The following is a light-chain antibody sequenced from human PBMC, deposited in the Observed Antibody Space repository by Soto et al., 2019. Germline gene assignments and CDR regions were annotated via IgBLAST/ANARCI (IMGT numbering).Light chain of an antibody. CDR3: QQYGNPPPYS. V-gene: IGKV3-20*01. CDR2: GAS. J-gene: IGKJ2*03. CDR1: QSVSRSL. Sequence: SVLTQSPGTLSLSPGERATLSCRASQSVSRSLLAWYQQKPGQAPRLLIYGASTRATGIADRFSGSGSGTDFTLTISRLEPEDFAVYYCQQYGNPPPYSFGQGTKVDIK.